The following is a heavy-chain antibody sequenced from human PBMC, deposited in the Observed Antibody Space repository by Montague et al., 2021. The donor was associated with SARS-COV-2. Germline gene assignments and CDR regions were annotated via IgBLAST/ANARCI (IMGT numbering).Heavy chain of an antibody. CDR1: GGSSSGYY. CDR2: INHSGST. V-gene: IGHV4-34*01. D-gene: IGHD3-10*01. J-gene: IGHJ4*02. CDR3: ARKGSGGSDLAY. Sequence: SETLSLTCAVYGGSSSGYYWSWIRQPPGKGLEWIGEINHSGSTNYNPSLKSRVTISVDTSKNQFSLKLSSVTAADTAIYYCARKGSGGSDLAYWGQGTLVTVSS.